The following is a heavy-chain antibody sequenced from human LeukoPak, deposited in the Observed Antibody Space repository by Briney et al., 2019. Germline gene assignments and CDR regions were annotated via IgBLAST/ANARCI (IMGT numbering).Heavy chain of an antibody. V-gene: IGHV3-21*01. CDR1: GFTFSSYS. Sequence: GGSLRLSCAASGFTFSSYSMNWVRQAPGKGLEWVSSISSSSSYIYYADSVKGRFTISRDNTKNSLYLQMNSLRAEDTAVYYCAIRGGMVRGVKWFDPWGQRTLVTVCS. CDR2: ISSSSSYI. D-gene: IGHD3-10*01. CDR3: AIRGGMVRGVKWFDP. J-gene: IGHJ5*02.